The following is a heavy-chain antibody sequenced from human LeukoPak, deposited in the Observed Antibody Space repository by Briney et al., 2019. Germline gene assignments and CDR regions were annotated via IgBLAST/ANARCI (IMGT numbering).Heavy chain of an antibody. J-gene: IGHJ4*02. D-gene: IGHD3-9*01. CDR1: GFTFSSYA. CDR2: IGGSGGST. V-gene: IGHV3-23*01. Sequence: GGSLRLSCAASGFTFSSYAMSWVRQAPGKGLEWVSAIGGSGGSTYYADSVKGRFTISRDNSKNTLYLQMNSLRAEDTAVYYCAKFLWRYYYFDYWGQGTLVTVSS. CDR3: AKFLWRYYYFDY.